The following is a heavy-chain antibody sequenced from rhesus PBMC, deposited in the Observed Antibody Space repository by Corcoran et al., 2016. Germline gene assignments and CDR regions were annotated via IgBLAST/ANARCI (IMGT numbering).Heavy chain of an antibody. J-gene: IGHJ4*01. CDR3: ARKGGIAAGPEDY. Sequence: QVQLQQWGEGLVKPSETLSLTCAVYGGSISSNYWSWIRQPPGKGLEWIGRFRSGWVPHYNPSLKSRVTISMGPSENQFSLKRRSVTARDAAVYYCARKGGIAAGPEDYWGQGVLVTVSS. CDR2: FRSGWVP. V-gene: IGHV4-160*01. CDR1: GGSISSNY. D-gene: IGHD6-13*01.